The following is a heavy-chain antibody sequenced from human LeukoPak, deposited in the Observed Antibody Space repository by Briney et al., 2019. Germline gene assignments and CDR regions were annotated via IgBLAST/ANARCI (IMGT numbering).Heavy chain of an antibody. CDR2: INTNTGNP. J-gene: IGHJ6*02. V-gene: IGHV7-4-1*02. CDR1: GYTFTSYA. CDR3: ARDFTMVRAWPVYYGMDV. Sequence: ASVKVSCKASGYTFTSYAMNWVRQAPGQGLEWMGWINTNTGNPTYAQGFTGRFVFSLDTSVSTAYLQISSLKAEDTAVYYCARDFTMVRAWPVYYGMDVWGQGTTVTVSS. D-gene: IGHD3-10*01.